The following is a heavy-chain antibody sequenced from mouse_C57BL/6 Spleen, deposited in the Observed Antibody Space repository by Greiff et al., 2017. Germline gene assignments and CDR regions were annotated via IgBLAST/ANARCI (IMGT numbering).Heavy chain of an antibody. Sequence: QVQLQQSGAELVRPGASVKLSCKASGYTFTSYTMHWVKQRPGQGLEWIGNINPSNGYTKYNQKFKDKATLTADKSSSTAYMQLSSLTSEDSAVYYCARENAMDYWGQGTSVTVSS. CDR1: GYTFTSYT. V-gene: IGHV1-4*01. CDR3: ARENAMDY. CDR2: INPSNGYT. J-gene: IGHJ4*01.